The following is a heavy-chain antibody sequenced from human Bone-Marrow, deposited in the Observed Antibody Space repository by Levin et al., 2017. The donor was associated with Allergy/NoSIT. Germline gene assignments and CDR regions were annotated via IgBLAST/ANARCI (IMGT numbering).Heavy chain of an antibody. D-gene: IGHD6-19*01. CDR2: ISGSGDIT. CDR1: GFTFHTSA. V-gene: IGHV3-23*01. J-gene: IGHJ4*02. CDR3: VKGSSGWFQEEDS. Sequence: GASVKVSCRASGFTFHTSAMTWVRQAPGKGLGWVSAISGSGDITSYADSVKGRFTVSRDNSKNILFLQMDNLRVEDTAVFYCVKGSSGWFQEEDSWGQGTLLTVSS.